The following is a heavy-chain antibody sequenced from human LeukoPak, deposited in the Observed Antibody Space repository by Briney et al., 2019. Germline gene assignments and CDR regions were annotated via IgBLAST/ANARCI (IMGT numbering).Heavy chain of an antibody. CDR3: ARVASSSAGGVDY. J-gene: IGHJ4*02. CDR1: GGSFSGYY. V-gene: IGHV4-34*01. D-gene: IGHD6-6*01. Sequence: SETLSLTCAVYGGSFSGYYWSWIRQPPGKGLEWIGEINHSGSTNYNPSLKSRVTISVDTSKNQFSLKLSSVTAADTAVYYCARVASSSAGGVDYWGQGTLVAVSP. CDR2: INHSGST.